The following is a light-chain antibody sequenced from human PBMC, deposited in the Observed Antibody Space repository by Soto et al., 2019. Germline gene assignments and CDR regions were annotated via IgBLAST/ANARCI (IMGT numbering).Light chain of an antibody. CDR2: DAS. CDR3: QQRSNWPRT. J-gene: IGKJ1*01. Sequence: VLTQSPATLSLSPGERATLSCRASQSVSSYLAGYQQKPGQAPRLLIYDASNRATGIPARFSGSGSGTDFTLTISSLEPEDFAVYYCQQRSNWPRTFGQGTK. CDR1: QSVSSY. V-gene: IGKV3-11*01.